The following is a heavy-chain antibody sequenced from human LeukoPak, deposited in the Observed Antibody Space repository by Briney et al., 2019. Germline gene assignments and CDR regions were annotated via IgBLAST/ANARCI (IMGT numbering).Heavy chain of an antibody. CDR3: ARGSVQLWLRDTYYYMDV. CDR1: GFTFDDYA. J-gene: IGHJ6*03. D-gene: IGHD5-18*01. CDR2: INWNGRIT. V-gene: IGHV3-20*04. Sequence: AGESLRLSCAASGFTFDDYAMNWVRQVPGRGLEWVSGINWNGRITEYADSVKGRFTISRQNTKNSLYLYMNNLGGEDTALYFCARGSVQLWLRDTYYYMDVWGKGTTVTVSS.